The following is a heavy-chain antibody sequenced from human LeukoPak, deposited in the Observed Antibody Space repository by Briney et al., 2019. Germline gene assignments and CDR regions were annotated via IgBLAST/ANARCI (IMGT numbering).Heavy chain of an antibody. V-gene: IGHV4-30-2*03. CDR2: IYRSGST. CDR3: ASHYYDYVWGSYRPRGFYFDY. Sequence: PSETLSLTCAVSGGSISSGGYSWSWIRQPPGKGLEWIGYIYRSGSTYYNPSLKSRVTISVDTSKNQFSLKLSSVTAADTAVYYCASHYYDYVWGSYRPRGFYFDYWGQGTLVTVSS. D-gene: IGHD3-16*02. J-gene: IGHJ4*02. CDR1: GGSISSGGYS.